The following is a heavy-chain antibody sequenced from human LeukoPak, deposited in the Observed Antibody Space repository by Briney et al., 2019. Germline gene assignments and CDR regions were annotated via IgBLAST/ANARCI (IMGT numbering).Heavy chain of an antibody. CDR1: GGSISSGSYC. CDR3: ARDGYNYSRFDY. D-gene: IGHD5-24*01. V-gene: IGHV4-61*02. J-gene: IGHJ4*02. Sequence: PSETLSLTCTVSGGSISSGSYCCSWLRQPAWKGLEWFGRIYTSGSTNYNPSLKSRVTISVDTSKNQFSLKLSSVPAAGTAVYYCARDGYNYSRFDYWGRGTLVTVSS. CDR2: IYTSGST.